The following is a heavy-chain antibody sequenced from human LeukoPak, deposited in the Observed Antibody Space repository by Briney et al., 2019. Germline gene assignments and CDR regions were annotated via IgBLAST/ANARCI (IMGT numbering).Heavy chain of an antibody. Sequence: PSETLSLTCTVSGGSISSYYWSWIRQPPGKGLEWIGYIYYSGSTNYNPSLKSRVTISVDTSKNQFSLKLSSVTAADTAVYYCARVDRDYYDSSGYYPTTWYFDLWGRGTLVTASS. CDR2: IYYSGST. D-gene: IGHD3-22*01. CDR1: GGSISSYY. V-gene: IGHV4-59*01. J-gene: IGHJ2*01. CDR3: ARVDRDYYDSSGYYPTTWYFDL.